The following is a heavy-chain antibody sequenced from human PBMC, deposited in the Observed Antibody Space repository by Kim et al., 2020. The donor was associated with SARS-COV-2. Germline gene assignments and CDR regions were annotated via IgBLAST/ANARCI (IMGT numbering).Heavy chain of an antibody. Sequence: GGSLRLSCAASGFTFSSYSMNWVRQATGKGLEWVSSISSSSSYIYYADSVKGRSTICRDNAKNSQYLQMNSLRAEDTAVYYCARGTYGGDLFYYYDGMDVWGQGTTVTVSS. CDR3: ARGTYGGDLFYYYDGMDV. D-gene: IGHD2-21*01. CDR2: ISSSSSYI. J-gene: IGHJ6*02. CDR1: GFTFSSYS. V-gene: IGHV3-21*01.